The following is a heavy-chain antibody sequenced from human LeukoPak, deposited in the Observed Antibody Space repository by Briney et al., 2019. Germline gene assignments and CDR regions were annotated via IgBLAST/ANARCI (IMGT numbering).Heavy chain of an antibody. CDR3: ARSGYCSGGSCYLDAFDI. CDR2: IYSGGST. D-gene: IGHD2-15*01. CDR1: GFTVSSNY. Sequence: GGSLRLSCAASGFTVSSNYMSWVRQAQGKGLEWVSVIYSGGSTYYADSVKGRFTISRDNSKNTLYLQMNSLRAEDTAVYYCARSGYCSGGSCYLDAFDIWGQGTMVTVSS. J-gene: IGHJ3*02. V-gene: IGHV3-53*01.